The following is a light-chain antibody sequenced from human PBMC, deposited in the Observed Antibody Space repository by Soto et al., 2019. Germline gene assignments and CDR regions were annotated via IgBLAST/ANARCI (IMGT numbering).Light chain of an antibody. CDR2: NNL. Sequence: QAVVTQPPSVSRAPGQRVTISCTGSSSNFGAGYEVHWYKQLPGAAPTLVIFNNLNRPSGVPERFSGSKSGTSASLVISGLQAEDEADYYCQSFDSSLRVYVFGSGTKLTVL. CDR3: QSFDSSLRVYV. CDR1: SSNFGAGYE. V-gene: IGLV1-40*01. J-gene: IGLJ1*01.